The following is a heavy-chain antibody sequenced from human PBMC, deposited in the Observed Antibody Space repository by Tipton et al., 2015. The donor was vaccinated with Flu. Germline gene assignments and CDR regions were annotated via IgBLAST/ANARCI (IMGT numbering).Heavy chain of an antibody. CDR2: IYASGVT. J-gene: IGHJ3*01. V-gene: IGHV4-4*07. CDR1: GGSMSNNF. Sequence: TLSLTCTVSGGSMSNNFWSWFRQPAEKGLEWIGRIYASGVTNYNPSLKSRVTMSIDTSKNQFSLRLSSVTAADSAVYYCVRDVPWDGDLEAFDLWGQGTMITVSA. D-gene: IGHD7-27*01. CDR3: VRDVPWDGDLEAFDL.